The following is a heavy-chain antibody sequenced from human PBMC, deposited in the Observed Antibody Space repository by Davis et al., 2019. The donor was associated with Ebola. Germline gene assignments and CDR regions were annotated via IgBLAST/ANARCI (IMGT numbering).Heavy chain of an antibody. J-gene: IGHJ3*02. CDR2: ISYDGSKK. CDR1: GFTFSSYA. V-gene: IGHV3-30*04. CDR3: ARGWDIVLLPATMAAAFDI. D-gene: IGHD2-2*01. Sequence: PGGSLRLSCAASGFTFSSYAMHWVRQAPGKGLEWVAVISYDGSKKYYADSVKGRFTISRDNSKNTLDLQMNSLRAEDTAVYYCARGWDIVLLPATMAAAFDIWGQGTMVTVSS.